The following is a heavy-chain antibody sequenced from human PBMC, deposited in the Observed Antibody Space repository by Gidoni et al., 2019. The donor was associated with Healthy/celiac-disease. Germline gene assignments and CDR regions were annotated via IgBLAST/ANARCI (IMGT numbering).Heavy chain of an antibody. CDR2: INHSGST. CDR1: GGSFSGYY. Sequence: QVQLQQWGAGLLKPSETLSLTCAVYGGSFSGYYWSWIRQPPGKGLEWIGEINHSGSTNYNPSLKSRVTISVDTSKNQFSLKLSSVTAADTAVYYCARAEYRRYCSGGSCYHQARYFDLWGRGTLVTVSS. J-gene: IGHJ2*01. CDR3: ARAEYRRYCSGGSCYHQARYFDL. D-gene: IGHD2-15*01. V-gene: IGHV4-34*01.